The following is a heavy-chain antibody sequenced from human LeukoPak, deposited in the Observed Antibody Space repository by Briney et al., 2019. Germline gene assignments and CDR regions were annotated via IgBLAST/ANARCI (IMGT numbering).Heavy chain of an antibody. V-gene: IGHV5-51*01. Sequence: GESLQISPKGSGYSFTSYWIGWVRQMPGKGLEWMGIIYPGDSDTRYSPSFQGQVTISADKSISNAYLQWSSLKASDTAMYYCVLRFLETVYFDYWGQGTLVTVSS. CDR3: VLRFLETVYFDY. CDR1: GYSFTSYW. D-gene: IGHD3-3*01. CDR2: IYPGDSDT. J-gene: IGHJ4*02.